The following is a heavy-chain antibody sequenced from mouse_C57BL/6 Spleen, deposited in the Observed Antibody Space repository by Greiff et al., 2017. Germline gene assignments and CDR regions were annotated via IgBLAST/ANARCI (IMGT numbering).Heavy chain of an antibody. CDR1: GFTFSSYA. J-gene: IGHJ4*01. V-gene: IGHV5-4*01. CDR2: ISDGGSYT. Sequence: EVKLMESGGGLVKPGGSLKLSCAASGFTFSSYAMSWVRQTPEKRLEWVATISDGGSYTYYPDNVKGRFTISRDNAKNNLYLQMSHLKSEDTAMYYCARDSSGYLYYYAMDYWGQGTSVTVSS. CDR3: ARDSSGYLYYYAMDY. D-gene: IGHD3-2*02.